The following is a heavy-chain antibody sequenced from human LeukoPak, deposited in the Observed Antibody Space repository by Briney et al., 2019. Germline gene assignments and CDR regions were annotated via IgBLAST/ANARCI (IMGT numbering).Heavy chain of an antibody. J-gene: IGHJ4*02. Sequence: PGGSLRLSCAASGFTFSGYWMHWVRQVPGKGLVWVSRINSDGSSTNYADSVKGRFTSSRDNAKKTLYLKMNSLRAEDTAVYYCARGRDSSAYPYFDYWGQGTLVTVSS. D-gene: IGHD3-22*01. CDR1: GFTFSGYW. V-gene: IGHV3-74*01. CDR2: INSDGSST. CDR3: ARGRDSSAYPYFDY.